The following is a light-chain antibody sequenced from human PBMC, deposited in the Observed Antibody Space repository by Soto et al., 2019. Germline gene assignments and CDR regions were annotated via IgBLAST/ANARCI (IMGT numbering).Light chain of an antibody. CDR1: SSNIESNY. CDR3: AAWDDSLSPNYV. Sequence: QSVLTQPPSASGTPGRRVTFSCSGSSSNIESNYVYWYQQLPGTAPKLLIYRNNQRPSGVPDRFSGSKSGTSASLAISGLRSEDEGDYYCAAWDDSLSPNYVFGTGTKVTVL. CDR2: RNN. V-gene: IGLV1-47*01. J-gene: IGLJ1*01.